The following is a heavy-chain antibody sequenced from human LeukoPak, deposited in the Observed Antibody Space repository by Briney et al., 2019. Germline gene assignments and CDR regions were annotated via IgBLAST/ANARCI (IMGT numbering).Heavy chain of an antibody. J-gene: IGHJ6*02. V-gene: IGHV1-2*02. CDR3: GGGGGGSGTYIPYAMDV. Sequence: GASVKVSCKASGYSFTGYYMHWVRQAPGQGLEWMGWINPNIGGTDYAQQFQGRLTMTRDTSISTAYMGLRRLRSDDTAVYFCGGGGGGSGTYIPYAMDVWGQGTTVTVSS. CDR2: INPNIGGT. D-gene: IGHD3-10*01. CDR1: GYSFTGYY.